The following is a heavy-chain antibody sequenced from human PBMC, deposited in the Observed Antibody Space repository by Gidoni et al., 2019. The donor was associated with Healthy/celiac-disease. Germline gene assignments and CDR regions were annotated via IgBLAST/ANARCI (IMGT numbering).Heavy chain of an antibody. D-gene: IGHD6-19*01. CDR2: IYHSGST. CDR3: ARSSVAGTGAFDI. J-gene: IGHJ3*02. V-gene: IGHV4-38-2*01. CDR1: GYSISSGYY. Sequence: QVQLQESAPGLVKPSETLSLTFAVSGYSISSGYYWGWIRQPPGKGLEWIGSIYHSGSTYYNPSLKSRVTISVDTSKNQVSLKLSSVTAADTAVYYCARSSVAGTGAFDIWGQGTMVTVSS.